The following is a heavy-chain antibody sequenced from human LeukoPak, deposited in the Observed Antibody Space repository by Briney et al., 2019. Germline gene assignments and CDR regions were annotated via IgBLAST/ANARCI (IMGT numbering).Heavy chain of an antibody. Sequence: SQTLSLTCAVSGDTLSNNTAAWDWIRQSPSRGLEWLGRTYYRSKWYNDYAVSVTSRITISPDTSRNPFSLQLKSVTPHQSAVDCGARGHSWGESGFLYWGQGTPVTVSS. CDR2: TYYRSKWYN. CDR3: ARGHSWGESGFLY. D-gene: IGHD6-13*01. V-gene: IGHV6-1*01. J-gene: IGHJ4*02. CDR1: GDTLSNNTAA.